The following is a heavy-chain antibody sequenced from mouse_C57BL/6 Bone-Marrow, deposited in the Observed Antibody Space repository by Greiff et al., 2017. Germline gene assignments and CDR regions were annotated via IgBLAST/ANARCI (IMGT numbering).Heavy chain of an antibody. D-gene: IGHD2-2*01. J-gene: IGHJ4*01. Sequence: QVQLQQSGAELARPGASVKLSCKASGYTFTSYGISWVKQRTGQGLEWIGEIYPRSGNTYYNEKFKGKATLTADKTSSTAYMELRSLTSEDSAVYFCARNGYYYAMDYWGQGTSVTVSS. CDR3: ARNGYYYAMDY. CDR2: IYPRSGNT. V-gene: IGHV1-81*01. CDR1: GYTFTSYG.